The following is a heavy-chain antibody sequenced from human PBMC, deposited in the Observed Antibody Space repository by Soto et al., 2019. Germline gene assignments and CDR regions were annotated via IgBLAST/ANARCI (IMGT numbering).Heavy chain of an antibody. V-gene: IGHV1-18*01. Sequence: GASVKVSCKASGYTFRAYGIIWVRQAPGQGLEWMGWSSTHSDSTKYAQNLQGRVIMTTDPSTSTAFMELRSLRSDDTAVYYCAKLYDNTGSPLFDSWGQGTLVTVSS. CDR3: AKLYDNTGSPLFDS. J-gene: IGHJ4*02. CDR1: GYTFRAYG. CDR2: SSTHSDST. D-gene: IGHD3-22*01.